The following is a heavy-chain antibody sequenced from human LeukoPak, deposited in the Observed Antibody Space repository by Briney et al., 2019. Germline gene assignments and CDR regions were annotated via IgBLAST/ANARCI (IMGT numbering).Heavy chain of an antibody. CDR3: ARATGYSSSWYSGDPFYYYYYYMDV. J-gene: IGHJ6*03. D-gene: IGHD6-13*01. V-gene: IGHV4-4*08. Sequence: SETLSLTCTVSGGSISSYYWSWIRQPPGKGLEWIGYIYTSGSTNYNPSLKSRVTISVDTSQNQFSLKLSSVTAADTAVYYCARATGYSSSWYSGDPFYYYYYYMDVWGKGTTVTVSS. CDR1: GGSISSYY. CDR2: IYTSGST.